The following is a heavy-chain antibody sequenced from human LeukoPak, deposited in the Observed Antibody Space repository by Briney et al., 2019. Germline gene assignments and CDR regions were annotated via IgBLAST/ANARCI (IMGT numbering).Heavy chain of an antibody. CDR3: ARGLPFTIFAQPNWFDP. CDR1: GGSISSGSYY. V-gene: IGHV4-61*02. CDR2: IYTSGST. J-gene: IGHJ5*02. D-gene: IGHD3-3*01. Sequence: PSQTLSLTCTVSGGSISSGSYYWSWIRQPAGKGLEWIGRIYTSGSTNYNSSLKSRVTISVDTSKNQFSLKLSSVTAADTAVYYCARGLPFTIFAQPNWFDPWGQGTLVTVSS.